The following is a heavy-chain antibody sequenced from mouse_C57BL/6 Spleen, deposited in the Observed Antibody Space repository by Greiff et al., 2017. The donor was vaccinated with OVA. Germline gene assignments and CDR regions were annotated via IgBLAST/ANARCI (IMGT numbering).Heavy chain of an antibody. V-gene: IGHV1-18*01. CDR3: ARRDYYGSSYDFDY. CDR1: RYTFTDYN. CDR2: INPNNGGT. J-gene: IGHJ2*01. Sequence: VQLKQSGPELVKPGASVKIPCKASRYTFTDYNMDWVKQSHGKSLEWIGDINPNNGGTIYNQKFKGKATLTVEKSSSTAYMELRSLTSEDTAVYYCARRDYYGSSYDFDYWGQGTTLTVSS. D-gene: IGHD1-1*01.